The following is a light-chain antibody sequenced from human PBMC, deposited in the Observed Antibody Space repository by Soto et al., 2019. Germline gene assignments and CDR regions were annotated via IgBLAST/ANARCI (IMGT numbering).Light chain of an antibody. CDR3: QQASSFPLT. CDR2: DTF. V-gene: IGKV3-20*01. J-gene: IGKJ4*01. CDR1: QSVNNNY. Sequence: EIVLMQSPGTLSLSPGEGATLSCRASQSVNNNYLAWYQQKPGQAPTVLIFDTFRRATGVPDRFSGSGSGTDFTLTISRLEPEDFATYYCQQASSFPLTFGGGTKVEVK.